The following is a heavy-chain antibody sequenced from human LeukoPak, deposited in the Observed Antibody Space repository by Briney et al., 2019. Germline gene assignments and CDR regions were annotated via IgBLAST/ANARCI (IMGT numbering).Heavy chain of an antibody. V-gene: IGHV4-38-2*02. J-gene: IGHJ4*02. CDR2: IYHSGST. CDR3: ARGSWVVAANFDY. Sequence: PETLSLTCTVSGYSISSGYYWGWLRQPPAKGLEWIGSIYHSGSTSYNPSLKRRVTISVDTSKNQFTLKLSSVTAADTAVYYCARGSWVVAANFDYWGRGTLVTVSS. D-gene: IGHD2-15*01. CDR1: GYSISSGYY.